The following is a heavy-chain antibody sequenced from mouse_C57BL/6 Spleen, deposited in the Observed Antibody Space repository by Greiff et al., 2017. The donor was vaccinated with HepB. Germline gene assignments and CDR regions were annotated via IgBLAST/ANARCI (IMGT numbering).Heavy chain of an antibody. J-gene: IGHJ2*01. D-gene: IGHD1-1*01. CDR2: IRNKANGYTT. CDR3: ARSTVVATGYFDY. CDR1: GFTFTDYY. Sequence: EVKLQESGGGLVQPGGSLSLSCAASGFTFTDYYMSWVRQPPGKALEWLGFIRNKANGYTTEYSASVKGRFTISRDNSQSILYLQMNALRAEDSATYYCARSTVVATGYFDYWGQGTTLTVSS. V-gene: IGHV7-3*01.